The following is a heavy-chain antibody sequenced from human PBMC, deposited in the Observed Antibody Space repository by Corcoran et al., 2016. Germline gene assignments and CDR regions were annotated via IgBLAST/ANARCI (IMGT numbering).Heavy chain of an antibody. Sequence: QVQLVESGGGVVQPGRSLRLSCAASGFTFSSYGMHWVRQAPGKGLEWVAVISYNGNNKYHADSVKGRFTISRDNSKNTLYLEMNSLTSEDSAVYYCAKDRDIGGAAYYFESWGRGTLVTVSS. CDR3: AKDRDIGGAAYYFES. J-gene: IGHJ4*02. D-gene: IGHD1-26*01. CDR2: ISYNGNNK. CDR1: GFTFSSYG. V-gene: IGHV3-30*18.